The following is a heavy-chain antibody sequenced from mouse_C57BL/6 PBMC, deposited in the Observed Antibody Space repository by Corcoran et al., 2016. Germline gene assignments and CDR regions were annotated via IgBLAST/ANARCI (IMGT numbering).Heavy chain of an antibody. CDR3: AREGNFYFDY. CDR1: GYTFTYYY. J-gene: IGHJ2*01. CDR2: ITPNNGGT. Sequence: EVQLQQSVPELVKPGASVQISCKASGYTFTYYYLNWVKQSHGKGLGWSGDITPNNGGTSYNQKFKGKATLLVDKSSSTAYMELRSLTSEDSAFYYCAREGNFYFDYWGQGTTLAVSS. V-gene: IGHV1-26*01.